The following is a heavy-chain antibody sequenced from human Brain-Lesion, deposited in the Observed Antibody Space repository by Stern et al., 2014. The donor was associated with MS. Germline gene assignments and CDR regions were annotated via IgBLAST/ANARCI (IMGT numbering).Heavy chain of an antibody. V-gene: IGHV1-24*01. Sequence: VQLEESGAEVKKPGASVKVSCKVSGYTLTELSMHWVRQAPGTGLEWMGGFDPEDGESIYEQKFQGRVTMTEDTSTDTAYMELSSLRSEDTAIYYCATDLQQPLVDTFDIWGQGTMVTVSS. CDR3: ATDLQQPLVDTFDI. CDR1: GYTLTELS. D-gene: IGHD6-13*01. CDR2: FDPEDGES. J-gene: IGHJ3*02.